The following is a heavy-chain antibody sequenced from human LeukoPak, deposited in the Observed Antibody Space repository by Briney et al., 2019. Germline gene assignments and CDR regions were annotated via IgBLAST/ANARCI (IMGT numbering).Heavy chain of an antibody. V-gene: IGHV3-21*01. CDR1: GFMFSSNW. CDR2: ISSSSSYI. Sequence: GGSLRLSCAASGFMFSSNWMSWVRLAPGKGLEWVSSISSSSSYIYYADSVKGRFTISRDNAKNSLYLQMNSLRAEDTAVYYCARDWTPFNYVWGSYRYSENWFDPWGQGTLVTVSS. D-gene: IGHD3-16*02. CDR3: ARDWTPFNYVWGSYRYSENWFDP. J-gene: IGHJ5*02.